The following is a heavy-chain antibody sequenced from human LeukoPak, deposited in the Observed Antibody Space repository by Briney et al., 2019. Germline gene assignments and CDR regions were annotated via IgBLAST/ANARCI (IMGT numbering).Heavy chain of an antibody. D-gene: IGHD5-12*01. V-gene: IGHV3-23*01. J-gene: IGHJ5*02. CDR1: GFTFSSYA. CDR3: AKPPSGRNWFDP. CDR2: ISGSGGST. Sequence: PGGSLRLSCAASGFTFSSYAMSWVRQAPGKGLEWVSAISGSGGSTYYADSVKGRFTISRDNSKNRLYLQMNSLGAEDTAVYYCAKPPSGRNWFDPWGQGTLVTVSS.